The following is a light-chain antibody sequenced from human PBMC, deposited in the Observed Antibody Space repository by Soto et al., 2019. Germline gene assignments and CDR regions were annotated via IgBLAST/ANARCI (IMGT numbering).Light chain of an antibody. V-gene: IGKV1-39*01. Sequence: DIQMTQSPSSLSASVGDRVTITCRASQSISSYINWYQQKPGKAPNLLIYTASSLESGVPSRFSGSGSGTDFTLTISSLQPEDFATYYCQQLNSYPITFGQGTRPEIK. J-gene: IGKJ5*01. CDR3: QQLNSYPIT. CDR2: TAS. CDR1: QSISSY.